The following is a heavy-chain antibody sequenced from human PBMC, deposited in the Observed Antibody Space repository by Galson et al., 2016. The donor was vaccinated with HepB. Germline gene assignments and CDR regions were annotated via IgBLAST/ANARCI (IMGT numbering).Heavy chain of an antibody. CDR3: AKDHWRGSSGFYEIEN. J-gene: IGHJ4*02. D-gene: IGHD6-19*01. CDR1: GFIFSEYG. V-gene: IGHV3-33*03. Sequence: SLRLSCAASGFIFSEYGMHWVRQAPGKGLEWVATIWYDGTKTFYGDSVKGRFTISRDKSKNTLFLQMSSLRVDDTAVYYCAKDHWRGSSGFYEIENWGQGTLVIVSS. CDR2: IWYDGTKT.